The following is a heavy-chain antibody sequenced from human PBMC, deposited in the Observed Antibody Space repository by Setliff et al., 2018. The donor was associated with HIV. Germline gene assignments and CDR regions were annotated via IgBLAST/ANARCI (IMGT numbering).Heavy chain of an antibody. CDR3: AREERKAPAGSGYYYYGMDV. CDR1: GDSISSGNYY. CDR2: ITNTGAT. Sequence: PSETLSLTCTVSGDSISSGNYYWTWIRQPAGKALEWIGRITNTGATEYNPSLKSRVTVSVDTSQNQFSLKLTSVTAADTAVYYCAREERKAPAGSGYYYYGMDVWGQGTMVTVSS. V-gene: IGHV4-61*02. J-gene: IGHJ6*02. D-gene: IGHD6-13*01.